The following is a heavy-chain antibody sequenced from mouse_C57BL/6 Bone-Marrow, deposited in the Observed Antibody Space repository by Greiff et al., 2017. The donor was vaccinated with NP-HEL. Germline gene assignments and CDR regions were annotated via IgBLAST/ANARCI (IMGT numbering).Heavy chain of an antibody. J-gene: IGHJ1*03. Sequence: EVKLVESGGGLVQPGGSLKLSCAASGFTFSDYGMAWVRQAPRKGPEWVAFISNLAYSIYYADPGTGRFTISRENATNTLYLEMSSLRSEDTAMYYCARQDYYGSSLWYFDVWGTGTTVTVSS. CDR2: ISNLAYSI. CDR1: GFTFSDYG. CDR3: ARQDYYGSSLWYFDV. V-gene: IGHV5-15*01. D-gene: IGHD1-1*01.